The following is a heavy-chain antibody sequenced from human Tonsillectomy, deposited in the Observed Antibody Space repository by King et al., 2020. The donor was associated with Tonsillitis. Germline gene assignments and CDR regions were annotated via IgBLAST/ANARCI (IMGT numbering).Heavy chain of an antibody. J-gene: IGHJ2*01. CDR2: IIQDGSEK. CDR3: ARGGYWYFDL. D-gene: IGHD5-12*01. V-gene: IGHV3-7*04. CDR1: GFAFSRDW. Sequence: VQLVESGGGLVQPGGSVRLSCAASGFAFSRDWMSWVRRAPGKGLEWVANIIQDGSEKYYVDAVKGRLTISRDNAKNLLYLQMNSLRAEDTAVYYCARGGYWYFDLWGRGTLVTVSS.